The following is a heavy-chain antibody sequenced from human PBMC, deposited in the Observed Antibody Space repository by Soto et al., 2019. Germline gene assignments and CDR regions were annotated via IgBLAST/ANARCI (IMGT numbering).Heavy chain of an antibody. J-gene: IGHJ5*02. D-gene: IGHD6-19*01. CDR2: ISSSSSNM. CDR1: GFTFSSYS. Sequence: EVQLVESGGGLVKPGRSLRLSCAASGFTFSSYSMNWVRQAPGKGLEWVSSISSSSSNMYYADSVKGRFTISRDNAKNXXYLQMTSLRAEDTAVYYCARDRGSSGWYAGGWFDPWGQGTLVTVSS. V-gene: IGHV3-21*01. CDR3: ARDRGSSGWYAGGWFDP.